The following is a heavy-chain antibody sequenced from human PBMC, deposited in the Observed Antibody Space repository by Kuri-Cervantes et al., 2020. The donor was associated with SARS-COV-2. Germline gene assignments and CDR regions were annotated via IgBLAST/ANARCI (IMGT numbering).Heavy chain of an antibody. J-gene: IGHJ6*02. CDR3: ARTVAYCSGGRCYSYYYYGMDV. CDR1: GFTVSSNY. V-gene: IGHV3-23*01. Sequence: LTCAASGFTVSSNYMSCVRQAPGKGLEWVSAISGSGGSTYYADSVKGRFTISRDNSKNTLYLQMNSLRAEDTAVYYCARTVAYCSGGRCYSYYYYGMDVWGQGTTVTVSS. CDR2: ISGSGGST. D-gene: IGHD2-15*01.